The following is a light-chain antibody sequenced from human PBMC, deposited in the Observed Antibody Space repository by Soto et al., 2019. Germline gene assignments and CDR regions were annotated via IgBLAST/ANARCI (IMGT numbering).Light chain of an antibody. CDR3: CSYAGSSTSPYV. J-gene: IGLJ1*01. CDR1: SSDVGSYNL. CDR2: EGS. Sequence: QSALTQPASVSGSPGQSITISCTGTSSDVGSYNLVSWYQQHPGKAPKLMFYEGSKRPSGVSNRFSGSKSGNTASLTISGLQAEDEADYYCCSYAGSSTSPYVFGTGTKVTVL. V-gene: IGLV2-23*01.